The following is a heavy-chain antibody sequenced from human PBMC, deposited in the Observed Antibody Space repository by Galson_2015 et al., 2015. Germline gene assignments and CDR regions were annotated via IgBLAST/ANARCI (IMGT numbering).Heavy chain of an antibody. CDR1: EFTFSSYA. Sequence: SLRLSCAASEFTFSSYAMSWVRQAPGKGLEWVSGISVNSGSTYYADSVKGRFTISRDDSKNTLFLQMKTLRADDTAVYYCASLTGYYTDYWGQGTLVTVSS. J-gene: IGHJ4*02. CDR3: ASLTGYYTDY. CDR2: ISVNSGST. D-gene: IGHD3-9*01. V-gene: IGHV3-23*01.